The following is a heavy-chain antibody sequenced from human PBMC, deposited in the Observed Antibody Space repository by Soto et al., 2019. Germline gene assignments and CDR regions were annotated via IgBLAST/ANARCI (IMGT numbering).Heavy chain of an antibody. Sequence: SETLSLTCTVSGGSISSYYWSWIRQPPGKGLEWIGYIYYSGSTYYDPSLKSRVTISVDTSKNQFSLKLSSVTAADTAVYYCARSGYSYGPNPLLYWGQGTLVTVSS. CDR2: IYYSGST. V-gene: IGHV4-59*12. J-gene: IGHJ4*02. CDR3: ARSGYSYGPNPLLY. CDR1: GGSISSYY. D-gene: IGHD5-18*01.